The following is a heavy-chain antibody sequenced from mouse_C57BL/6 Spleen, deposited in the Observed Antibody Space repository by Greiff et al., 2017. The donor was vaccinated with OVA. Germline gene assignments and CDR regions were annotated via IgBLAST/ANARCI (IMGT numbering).Heavy chain of an antibody. V-gene: IGHV1-53*01. D-gene: IGHD2-4*01. CDR1: GYTFTSYW. CDR2: INPSNGGT. J-gene: IGHJ2*01. CDR3: ARSVYYDYDDGGFDY. Sequence: QVQLQQPGTELVKPGASVKLSCKASGYTFTSYWMHWVKQRPGQGLEWIVNINPSNGGTNYNEKFKSKATLTVDKSSSTAYMQLSSLTSEDSAVYYCARSVYYDYDDGGFDYWGQGTTLTVSS.